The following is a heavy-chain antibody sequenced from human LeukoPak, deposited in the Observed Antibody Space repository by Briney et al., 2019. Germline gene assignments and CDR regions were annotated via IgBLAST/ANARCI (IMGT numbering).Heavy chain of an antibody. V-gene: IGHV1-2*02. D-gene: IGHD2-2*01. CDR2: INPKSGGT. CDR3: ARANKNFCNSISCGGED. J-gene: IGHJ4*02. Sequence: ASVKVSCKASGYTFTAYYMHWVRQAPGQGLEWMGWINPKSGGTNYAQKFQGRVTMTRDTSTSTAYMELSRLRSDDTAVYYCARANKNFCNSISCGGEDWGQGTLVTVSS. CDR1: GYTFTAYY.